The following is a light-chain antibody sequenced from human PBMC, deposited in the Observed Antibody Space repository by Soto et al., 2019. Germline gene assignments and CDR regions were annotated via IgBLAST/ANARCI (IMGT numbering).Light chain of an antibody. Sequence: DIRMTQSPSSLSASAGDRVTITCRASQSINTWVAWYQQKPGKAPKLLIHDASYLETGVPSRFSGSGSGTEFTLTVSSLQPDDFATYYCQQYNRYPRTFGQGTTVESK. CDR2: DAS. J-gene: IGKJ1*01. V-gene: IGKV1-5*01. CDR1: QSINTW. CDR3: QQYNRYPRT.